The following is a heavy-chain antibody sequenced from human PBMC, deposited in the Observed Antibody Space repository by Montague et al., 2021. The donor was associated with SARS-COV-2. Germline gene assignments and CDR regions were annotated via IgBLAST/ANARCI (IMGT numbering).Heavy chain of an antibody. Sequence: SETLSLTCTVSGDSTSCPNCYWGWIRQDPGKGLDWIGTIYNSGTTYYNPSLKSRLTISIDTSKNQFSLKLTSVTAADTAVYYCARHRNYGDHTFVNWFHPWGQGPLVTVSS. V-gene: IGHV4-39*01. D-gene: IGHD4-17*01. CDR2: IYNSGTT. CDR3: ARHRNYGDHTFVNWFHP. CDR1: GDSTSCPNCY. J-gene: IGHJ5*02.